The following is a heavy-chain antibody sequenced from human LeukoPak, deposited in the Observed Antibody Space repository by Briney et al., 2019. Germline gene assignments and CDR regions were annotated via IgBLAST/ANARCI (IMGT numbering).Heavy chain of an antibody. D-gene: IGHD3-3*01. CDR3: AREGFWSGSQYYYYGMDV. J-gene: IGHJ6*02. V-gene: IGHV3-30*14. Sequence: GGSLRLSCAASGFTFSSYSMHWVRQAPGKGLEWVATISYDGNQKYYADSVRGRFTISRDNPKNTLYLQMNSLRPEDTAVYYCAREGFWSGSQYYYYGMDVWGQGTTVTVSS. CDR1: GFTFSSYS. CDR2: ISYDGNQK.